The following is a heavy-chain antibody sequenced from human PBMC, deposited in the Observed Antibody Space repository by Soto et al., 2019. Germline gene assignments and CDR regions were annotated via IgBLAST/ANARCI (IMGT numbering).Heavy chain of an antibody. Sequence: SETLSLTCAVSGGSISSSNWWSWVRQPPGKGLEWIGEIYHSGSTNYNPSLKSRVTISVDKSKNQFSLKLSSVTAADTAVYYCAITLGYCSGGSCYAPNWFDPWGQGTLVTVSS. CDR1: GGSISSSNW. D-gene: IGHD2-15*01. CDR3: AITLGYCSGGSCYAPNWFDP. J-gene: IGHJ5*02. V-gene: IGHV4-4*02. CDR2: IYHSGST.